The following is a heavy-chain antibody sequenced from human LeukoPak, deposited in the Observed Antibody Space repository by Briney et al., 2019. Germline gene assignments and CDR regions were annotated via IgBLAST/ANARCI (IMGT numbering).Heavy chain of an antibody. CDR3: ARGVYIAAAQYGY. Sequence: PGGSLRLSCAASGFTFSSYAMSWVRQAPGKGLEWVSAISGSGDSTYYADSVKGRFTISRDNSKNTLYLQMNSLRAEDTAVYYCARGVYIAAAQYGYWGQGTLVTVSS. D-gene: IGHD6-13*01. V-gene: IGHV3-23*01. J-gene: IGHJ4*02. CDR1: GFTFSSYA. CDR2: ISGSGDST.